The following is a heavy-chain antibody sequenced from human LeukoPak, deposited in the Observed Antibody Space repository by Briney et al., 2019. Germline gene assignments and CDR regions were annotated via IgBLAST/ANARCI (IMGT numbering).Heavy chain of an antibody. CDR3: ARGVRRFDY. Sequence: SETLSLTCTVYGGSFSGYYWSWIRQPPGKGLEWIGEINHSGSTNYNPSLKSRVTISVDTSKNQFSLKLSSVTAADTAVYYCARGVRRFDYWGQGTLVTVSS. J-gene: IGHJ4*02. CDR2: INHSGST. D-gene: IGHD3-10*01. V-gene: IGHV4-34*01. CDR1: GGSFSGYY.